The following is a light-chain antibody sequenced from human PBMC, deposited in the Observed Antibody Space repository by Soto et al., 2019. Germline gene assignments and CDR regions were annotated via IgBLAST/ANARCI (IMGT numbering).Light chain of an antibody. Sequence: EIVITQSPATLCLSPEERATLSCRASQSVSSNLAWYQQKPGQAPRLLIYGASSRATGIPARFSGSGSGTDFSLTISSLQSEAFAVYYCQQYNDWPPWTFGQGTKVDIK. CDR3: QQYNDWPPWT. J-gene: IGKJ1*01. V-gene: IGKV3-15*01. CDR2: GAS. CDR1: QSVSSN.